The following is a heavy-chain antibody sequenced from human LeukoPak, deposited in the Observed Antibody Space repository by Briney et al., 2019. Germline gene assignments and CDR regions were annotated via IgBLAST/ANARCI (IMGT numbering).Heavy chain of an antibody. CDR2: IKQDGSEK. V-gene: IGHV3-7*01. D-gene: IGHD3-9*01. CDR3: ARAPPLVRYFDWLSTRYYYGMDV. J-gene: IGHJ6*02. Sequence: GGSLRLSCAASGFTFSSYLMSWVRQAPGKGLEWVANIKQDGSEKYYVDSVKGRFTISRDNAKNSLYLQMNSLRAEDTAVYYCARAPPLVRYFDWLSTRYYYGMDVWGQGTTVTVSS. CDR1: GFTFSSYL.